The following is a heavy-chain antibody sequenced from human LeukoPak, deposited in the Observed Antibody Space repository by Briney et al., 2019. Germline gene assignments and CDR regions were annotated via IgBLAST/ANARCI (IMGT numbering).Heavy chain of an antibody. CDR3: ARHGIADRPEEFDY. Sequence: SETLSLTCTVSDGSISSYYWSWLRQPPGKGLEWVGYIYYSGSTNYNPPLKGRVTMSADTSKNQFSLKLTSVTAADTAVYYCARHGIADRPEEFDYWGQGTLVTVSS. CDR1: DGSISSYY. V-gene: IGHV4-59*08. D-gene: IGHD6-6*01. CDR2: IYYSGST. J-gene: IGHJ4*02.